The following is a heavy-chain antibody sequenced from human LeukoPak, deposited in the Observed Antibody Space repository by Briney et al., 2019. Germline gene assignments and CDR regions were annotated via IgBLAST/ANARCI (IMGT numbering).Heavy chain of an antibody. Sequence: PSETLSLTCSVSGGSISSSSYSWGWIRQPPGKELEWIGTIYYSGSTYYNPSLKSRVTISVDTSKNQFSLKLGSVTAADTAVYYCARAAWFGELLGYYYYYYMDVWGKGTTVTVSS. D-gene: IGHD3-10*01. CDR2: IYYSGST. V-gene: IGHV4-39*07. J-gene: IGHJ6*03. CDR3: ARAAWFGELLGYYYYYYMDV. CDR1: GGSISSSSYS.